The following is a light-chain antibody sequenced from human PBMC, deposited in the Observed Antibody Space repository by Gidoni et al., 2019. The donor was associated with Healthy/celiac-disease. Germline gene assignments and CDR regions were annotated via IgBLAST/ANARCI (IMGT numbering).Light chain of an antibody. J-gene: IGLJ1*01. V-gene: IGLV2-14*01. CDR3: SSYTSSSTTPYV. CDR2: DVS. CDR1: SSDVGGYNY. Sequence: QSALTQPASVSGSPGQPITISCTGTSSDVGGYNYVSWYQQHPVTAPKLMIYDVSNRPSRVSNRFSGSKSGNTASLTISGLQAEDEADYYCSSYTSSSTTPYVFGTGTKVTVL.